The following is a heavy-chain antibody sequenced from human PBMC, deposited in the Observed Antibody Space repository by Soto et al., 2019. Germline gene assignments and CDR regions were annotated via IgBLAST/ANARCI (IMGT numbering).Heavy chain of an antibody. CDR2: INAGNGNT. Sequence: ASVKVSCKASGYTFTSYAMHWVRQAPGQRLEWMGWINAGNGNTKYSQKFQGRVTITRDTSASTATYYCAHSSIAAAGNWFDPWGQGTLVTVSS. V-gene: IGHV1-3*01. CDR1: GYTFTSYA. J-gene: IGHJ5*02. D-gene: IGHD6-13*01. CDR3: P.